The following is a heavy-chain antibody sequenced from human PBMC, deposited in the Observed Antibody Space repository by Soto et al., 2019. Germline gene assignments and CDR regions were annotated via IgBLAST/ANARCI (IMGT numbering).Heavy chain of an antibody. V-gene: IGHV1-69*13. CDR3: ARAIVVVVAATPLYPYYGLDV. D-gene: IGHD2-15*01. J-gene: IGHJ6*02. CDR1: GGTVSSYA. Sequence: SVKVACKASGGTVSSYAISWVRQAAGRGLEWMGGIIPIFGTSNYAQKFQGRVRVAADESTSTASMELSSLSSEDTPGSCRARAIVVVVAATPLYPYYGLDVWGHGTTVTVSS. CDR2: IIPIFGTS.